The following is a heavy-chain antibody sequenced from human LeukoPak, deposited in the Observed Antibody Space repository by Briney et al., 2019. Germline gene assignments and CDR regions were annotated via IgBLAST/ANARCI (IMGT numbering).Heavy chain of an antibody. D-gene: IGHD1-26*01. J-gene: IGHJ4*02. CDR1: GYIFNSQG. V-gene: IGHV7-4-1*02. Sequence: ASVKVSCKASGYIFNSQGMNWVRQAPGQGLEWMGWINTNTGNPTYAQGFTGRFVFSLDTSVSTAYLQISSLKAEDTAVYYCARGWAHSGSYYSFDYWGQGTLVTVSS. CDR3: ARGWAHSGSYYSFDY. CDR2: INTNTGNP.